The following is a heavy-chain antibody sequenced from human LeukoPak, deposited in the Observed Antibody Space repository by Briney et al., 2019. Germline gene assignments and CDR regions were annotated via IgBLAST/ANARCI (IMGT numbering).Heavy chain of an antibody. CDR1: GGSTSGSSYY. D-gene: IGHD3-16*02. CDR3: ARHMPRGSYRYYFDY. Sequence: SETLSLTCTVSGGSTSGSSYYWGWIRQPPGKGLEWIGTISYSGGTYYNPSLKSRVTISVDTSKNQFSLKLSSVTAADTALYYCARHMPRGSYRYYFDYWGQGTLVTVSS. CDR2: ISYSGGT. J-gene: IGHJ4*02. V-gene: IGHV4-39*01.